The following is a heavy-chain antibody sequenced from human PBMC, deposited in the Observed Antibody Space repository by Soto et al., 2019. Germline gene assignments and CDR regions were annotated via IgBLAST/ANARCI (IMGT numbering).Heavy chain of an antibody. D-gene: IGHD3-10*01. CDR3: ARLNGSGSYWGAFDI. J-gene: IGHJ3*02. CDR1: GYTFTGYY. V-gene: IGHV1-2*04. Sequence: ASVKVSCKASGYTFTGYYMHWLRQAPGQGLEWMGWINPNSGGTNYAQKFQGWVTMTRDTSISTAYMELSRLRSDDTAVYYCARLNGSGSYWGAFDIWGQGTMVTVSS. CDR2: INPNSGGT.